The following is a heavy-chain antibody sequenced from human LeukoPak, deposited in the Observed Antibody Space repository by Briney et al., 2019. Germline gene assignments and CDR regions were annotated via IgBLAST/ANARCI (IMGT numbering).Heavy chain of an antibody. Sequence: PSETLSLTCTVSVCSISRYYWSWIRQPAGKGLEWIGRIYTSGSTNYNPSLKSRVTMSVDTSKNQFSLKLSSVTAADTAVYYCARDALAGDWYFDYWGQGTLVTVSS. CDR2: IYTSGST. V-gene: IGHV4-4*07. CDR3: ARDALAGDWYFDY. CDR1: VCSISRYY. D-gene: IGHD3/OR15-3a*01. J-gene: IGHJ4*02.